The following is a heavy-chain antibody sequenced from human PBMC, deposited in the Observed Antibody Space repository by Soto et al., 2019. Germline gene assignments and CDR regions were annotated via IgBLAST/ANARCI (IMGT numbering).Heavy chain of an antibody. Sequence: QTLSLPCAISGYSVSSNSAAWNLIRQSPSRGLEWLGRTYYRSKWYNDYAVSVKSRITINPDTSKNQFSLQLNSVTPEDTAVYYCARDQGIVGATPFDYWGQGTLVSVSS. CDR1: GYSVSSNSAA. CDR2: TYYRSKWYN. V-gene: IGHV6-1*01. J-gene: IGHJ4*02. CDR3: ARDQGIVGATPFDY. D-gene: IGHD1-26*01.